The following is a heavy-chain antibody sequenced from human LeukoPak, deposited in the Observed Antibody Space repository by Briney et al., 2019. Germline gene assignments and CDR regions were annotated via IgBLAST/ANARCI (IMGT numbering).Heavy chain of an antibody. CDR1: GGSISSGGYY. CDR2: INHSGST. V-gene: IGHV4-39*07. Sequence: PSETLSLTCTVSGGSISSGGYYWSWIRQPPGKGLEWIGEINHSGSTNYNPFLKSRVTISVDTSKKQFSLKLSSVTAADTAVYYCARPYCSAGNCYSNFDSWGQGTLVTVSS. J-gene: IGHJ4*02. CDR3: ARPYCSAGNCYSNFDS. D-gene: IGHD2-15*01.